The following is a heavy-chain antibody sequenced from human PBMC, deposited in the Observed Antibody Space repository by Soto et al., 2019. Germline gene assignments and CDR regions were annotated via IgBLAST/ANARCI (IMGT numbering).Heavy chain of an antibody. D-gene: IGHD3-10*01. CDR3: ATALTYYYGSGSYFRSNFDY. J-gene: IGHJ4*02. Sequence: LSLTCTVSSGSISSSSYYWGWIRQPPGKGLEWIGSIYYSGSTYYNPSLKSRVTISVDTSKNQFSLKLSSVTAADTAVYYCATALTYYYGSGSYFRSNFDYWGRGTLDTVSS. V-gene: IGHV4-39*01. CDR1: SGSISSSSYY. CDR2: IYYSGST.